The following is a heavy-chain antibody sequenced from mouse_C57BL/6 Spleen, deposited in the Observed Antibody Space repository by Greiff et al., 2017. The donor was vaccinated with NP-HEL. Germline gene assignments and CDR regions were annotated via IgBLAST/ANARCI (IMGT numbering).Heavy chain of an antibody. V-gene: IGHV1-18*01. Sequence: EVQLQQSGPELVKPGASVKIPCKASGYTFTDYNMDWVKQSHGKSLEWIGDINPNNGGTIYNQKFKGKATLTVDKSSSTAYMELRSLTSEDTAVYYCARPHYYGSSYDWFAYWGQGTLVTVSA. CDR2: INPNNGGT. CDR1: GYTFTDYN. D-gene: IGHD1-1*01. J-gene: IGHJ3*01. CDR3: ARPHYYGSSYDWFAY.